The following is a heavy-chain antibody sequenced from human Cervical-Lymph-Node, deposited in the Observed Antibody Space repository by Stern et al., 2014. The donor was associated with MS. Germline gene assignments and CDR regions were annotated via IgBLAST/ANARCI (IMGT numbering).Heavy chain of an antibody. D-gene: IGHD2-15*01. Sequence: VQLVESGAEVKKPGASVKVSCKASGYTFTDFYVHWVRQAPGQGLEWMGWINPVNGVTTHARKFQGRVAMTRDTSINTAYMDLISLKSDDTAVYYCARVSSGTEDFDYWGQGTLITVSS. J-gene: IGHJ4*02. CDR1: GYTFTDFY. V-gene: IGHV1-2*02. CDR3: ARVSSGTEDFDY. CDR2: INPVNGVT.